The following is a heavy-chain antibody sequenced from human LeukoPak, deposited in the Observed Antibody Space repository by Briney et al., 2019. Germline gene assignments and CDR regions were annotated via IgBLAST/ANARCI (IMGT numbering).Heavy chain of an antibody. CDR3: ARVSEYRSTELAY. CDR2: IYYSGTT. Sequence: PSETLSLTCSVSGGSIRTYYWRWIRQPPGKGLEWIGYIYYSGTTNYNPSLKSRVTISLDTSKNQFSLRLTSVTAADTAVYYCARVSEYRSTELAYWGQGTLVTVSS. V-gene: IGHV4-59*01. D-gene: IGHD6-6*01. J-gene: IGHJ4*02. CDR1: GGSIRTYY.